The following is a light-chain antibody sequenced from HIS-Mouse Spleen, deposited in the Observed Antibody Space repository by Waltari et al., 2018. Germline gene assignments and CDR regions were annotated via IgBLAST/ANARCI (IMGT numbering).Light chain of an antibody. Sequence: QSALTQPASVSGSPGQSITIPCTGTSIGVGAYNLLAWYQQQPGKPPQLMMYEGSKRPSGVSNRFSGSKSGNTASLTISGLQAEDEADYYCCSYAGSSTFVVVFGGGTKLTVL. V-gene: IGLV2-23*03. CDR2: EGS. J-gene: IGLJ2*01. CDR3: CSYAGSSTFVVV. CDR1: SIGVGAYNL.